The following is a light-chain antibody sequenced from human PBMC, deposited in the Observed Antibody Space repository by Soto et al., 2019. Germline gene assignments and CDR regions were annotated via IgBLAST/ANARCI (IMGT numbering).Light chain of an antibody. CDR3: QTYDSNLNVI. Sequence: QSVLAQPPSVPGAPGQRVTISCTGSTSNIGAGYDVHWYQHLPGTAPKLLIYGNSNRPSGVPDRFSGSQSGTSASLVITGLQTEDEADYYCQTYDSNLNVIFGGGTKLTVL. J-gene: IGLJ2*01. CDR1: TSNIGAGYD. CDR2: GNS. V-gene: IGLV1-40*01.